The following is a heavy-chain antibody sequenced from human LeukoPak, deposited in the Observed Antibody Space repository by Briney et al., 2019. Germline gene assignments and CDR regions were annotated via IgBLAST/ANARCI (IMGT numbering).Heavy chain of an antibody. D-gene: IGHD6-13*01. V-gene: IGHV3-48*04. J-gene: IGHJ4*02. CDR2: ISSSSSTI. Sequence: GGSLRLSCAASGFTFSSYSMNWVRQAPGKGLEWVSYISSSSSTIYYADSVKGRFTISRDNAKNSLYLQMNSLRAEDTAVYYCARDDSSSWYRYWGRGTLVTVSS. CDR1: GFTFSSYS. CDR3: ARDDSSSWYRY.